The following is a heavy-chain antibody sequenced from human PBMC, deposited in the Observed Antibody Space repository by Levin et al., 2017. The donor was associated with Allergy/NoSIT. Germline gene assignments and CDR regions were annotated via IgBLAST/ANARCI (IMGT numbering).Heavy chain of an antibody. D-gene: IGHD2-2*01. CDR2: IKSKTDGGTT. J-gene: IGHJ4*02. Sequence: GGSLRLSCTASGFTFSNAWMSWVRQAPGKGLEWVGRIKSKTDGGTTDYAAPVKGRFTISRDDSKNTLYLQMNSLKTEDSVVYYCTTGHHCTSTSCYLGYWGQGTLVTVSS. CDR1: GFTFSNAW. CDR3: TTGHHCTSTSCYLGY. V-gene: IGHV3-15*01.